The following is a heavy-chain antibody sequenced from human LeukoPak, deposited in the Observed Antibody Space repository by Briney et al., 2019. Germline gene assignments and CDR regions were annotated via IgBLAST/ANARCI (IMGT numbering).Heavy chain of an antibody. CDR3: ASGDYYYYYMDV. CDR2: ISASGGST. J-gene: IGHJ6*03. V-gene: IGHV3-23*01. Sequence: PGGSLRLSCAASGFTLSSYAMSWVRQAPGKGQEWVSSISASGGSTNYADSVKGRLTISRDNAKNTLYLQMNSLRAEDTAVYYCASGDYYYYYMDVWGKGTTVTVSS. CDR1: GFTLSSYA. D-gene: IGHD3-10*01.